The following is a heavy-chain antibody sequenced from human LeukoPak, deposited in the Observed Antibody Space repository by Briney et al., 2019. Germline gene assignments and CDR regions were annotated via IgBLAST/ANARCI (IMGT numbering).Heavy chain of an antibody. J-gene: IGHJ5*02. CDR2: INPNSGGT. D-gene: IGHD2-2*02. CDR3: ARGGGYCSSTSCYRRRGSNWFDP. CDR1: GYTFTGYY. V-gene: IGHV1-2*02. Sequence: ASVKVSCKASGYTFTGYYMHWVRQAPGQGLEWMGWINPNSGGTNYAQKFQGRVTMTRDTSISTAYMELSRLRSDDTAVYYCARGGGYCSSTSCYRRRGSNWFDPWGQGTLVTVSS.